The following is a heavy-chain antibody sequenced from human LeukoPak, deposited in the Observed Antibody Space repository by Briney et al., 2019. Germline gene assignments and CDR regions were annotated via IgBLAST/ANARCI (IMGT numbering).Heavy chain of an antibody. V-gene: IGHV3-23*01. CDR1: GFTFSSYA. Sequence: GGSLRLSCAASGFTFSSYAMSWVRQAPGKGLEWVSAISGSGDSTYYADSVKGRFTISRDNSMDTLYLQMNSLRAEDTAVYYCAKVADSGYDDYYFDSWGQGTLVTVAS. J-gene: IGHJ4*02. CDR3: AKVADSGYDDYYFDS. CDR2: ISGSGDST. D-gene: IGHD5-12*01.